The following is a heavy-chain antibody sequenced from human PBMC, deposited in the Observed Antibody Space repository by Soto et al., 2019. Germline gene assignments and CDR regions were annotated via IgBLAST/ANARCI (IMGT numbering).Heavy chain of an antibody. CDR2: IYWDDDK. Sequence: QITLKESGPTLVKPTQTLTLTCTFSGFSLSTSGVGVGWIRQPPGKALEWLALIYWDDDKRYSPSLKSRLTITKDTSKTQVVLTMTNMDPVDTATYYCAHRLVKGSGSYLPAGGRFGFDPWGQGTLVTVSS. CDR1: GFSLSTSGVG. V-gene: IGHV2-5*02. D-gene: IGHD3-10*01. J-gene: IGHJ5*02. CDR3: AHRLVKGSGSYLPAGGRFGFDP.